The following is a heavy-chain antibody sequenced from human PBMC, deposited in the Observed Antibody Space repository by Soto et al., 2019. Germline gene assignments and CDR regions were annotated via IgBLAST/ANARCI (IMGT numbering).Heavy chain of an antibody. CDR3: ARGDPGGSVSPGSYSYSGLDV. J-gene: IGHJ6*02. CDR1: GFTFSSYA. D-gene: IGHD2-8*02. Sequence: DVQLLESGGHLVQPGGSLRLSCAASGFTFSSYAMSWVRQAPGKGLEWVSSVSAGGDMPYYSDSVKGRFTISRDNSNNALFLEVNVLRIEDTALYYCARGDPGGSVSPGSYSYSGLDVWGQGTTVTVS. V-gene: IGHV3-23*01. CDR2: VSAGGDMP.